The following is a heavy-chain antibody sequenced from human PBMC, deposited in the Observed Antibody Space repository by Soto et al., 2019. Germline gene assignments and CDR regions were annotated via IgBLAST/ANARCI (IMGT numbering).Heavy chain of an antibody. Sequence: QVQLQESGPGLVKPSETLSLTCTVSGGSISSYYWSWIRQPPGKGLEWIGYIYYSGSTNYNPSHKSRVTISVDTSKNLFSLKLSSVTAADTAVYDCARTIAVAAPGAFDIWGQGTMVTVSS. CDR3: ARTIAVAAPGAFDI. CDR1: GGSISSYY. V-gene: IGHV4-59*08. D-gene: IGHD6-19*01. CDR2: IYYSGST. J-gene: IGHJ3*02.